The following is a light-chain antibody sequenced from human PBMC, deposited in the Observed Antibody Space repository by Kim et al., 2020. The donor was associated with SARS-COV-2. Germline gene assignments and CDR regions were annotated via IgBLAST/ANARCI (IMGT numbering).Light chain of an antibody. CDR1: AGGVTSDHD. CDR3: SLYYSGIVI. CDR2: DTD. Sequence: PGGTVTHACASNAGGVTSDHDPYWFQQKPGQAPKTLIYDTDNKHSWTPARFSGSLLGGKAALGLSGAQPEDEAEYFCSLYYSGIVIFGGGTQLTVL. J-gene: IGLJ2*01. V-gene: IGLV7-46*01.